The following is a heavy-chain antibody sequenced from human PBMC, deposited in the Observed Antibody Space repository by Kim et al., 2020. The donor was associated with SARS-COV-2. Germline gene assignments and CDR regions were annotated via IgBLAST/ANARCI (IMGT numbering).Heavy chain of an antibody. D-gene: IGHD3-10*01. CDR2: IYYSGST. J-gene: IGHJ4*02. V-gene: IGHV4-39*01. CDR3: ARRGRGFGEGWGYYFDY. Sequence: SEILSLTCTVSGGSISSSSYYWGWIRQPPGKGLEWIGSIYYSGSTYYNPSLKSRVTISVDTSKNQFSLKLSSVTAADTAVYYCARRGRGFGEGWGYYFDYWGQGTLVTVSS. CDR1: GGSISSSSYY.